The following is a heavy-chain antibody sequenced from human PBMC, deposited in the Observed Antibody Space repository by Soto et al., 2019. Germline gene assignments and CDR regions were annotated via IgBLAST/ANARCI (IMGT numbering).Heavy chain of an antibody. V-gene: IGHV4-31*03. CDR1: GGSISSGGYY. CDR3: ARSPPATGDWDY. J-gene: IGHJ4*02. Sequence: TLSLTCTVSGGSISSGGYYWSWIRQHPGKGLEWIGYIYYSGSTYYNPSLKSRVTISVDTSKNQFSLKLSSVTAADTAVYYCARSPPATGDWDYWGQGTLVTVSS. D-gene: IGHD3-10*01. CDR2: IYYSGST.